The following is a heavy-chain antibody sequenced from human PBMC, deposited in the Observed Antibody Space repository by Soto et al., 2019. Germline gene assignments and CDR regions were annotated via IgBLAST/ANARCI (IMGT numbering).Heavy chain of an antibody. CDR1: GFTFSGYD. CDR3: AKDKVAAAVYYFDY. Sequence: GGSLRLSCAASGFTFSGYDMHWVRQAPGKGLEWVSGISWNSGSIGYADSVKGRFTISRDNAKNSLYLQMNSLRAEDTALYYCAKDKVAAAVYYFDYWGQGTLVTVSS. J-gene: IGHJ4*02. V-gene: IGHV3-9*01. CDR2: ISWNSGSI. D-gene: IGHD6-13*01.